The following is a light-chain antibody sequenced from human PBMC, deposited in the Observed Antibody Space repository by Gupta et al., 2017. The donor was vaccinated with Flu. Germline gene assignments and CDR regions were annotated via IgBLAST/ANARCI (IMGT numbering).Light chain of an antibody. V-gene: IGLV1-47*01. CDR3: AAWDDSLSGSVV. Sequence: QSMLTQPPSASGTPGQTVTISCFGGSANIGTNYVYWYQKVPGSAPKTLIYRNDQRPSEVPDRFSASKSGTSASLAISGLRSDDEADYYCAAWDDSLSGSVVFGGGTTVTVL. CDR1: SANIGTNY. J-gene: IGLJ2*01. CDR2: RND.